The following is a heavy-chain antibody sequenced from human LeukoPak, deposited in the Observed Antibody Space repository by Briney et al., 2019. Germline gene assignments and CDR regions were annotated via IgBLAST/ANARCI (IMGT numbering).Heavy chain of an antibody. CDR3: ARSRGAGPGAYFDY. D-gene: IGHD6-19*01. V-gene: IGHV3-30*03. CDR1: GFTFSSYG. CDR2: VSYDGSKK. Sequence: GGSLRLSCAASGFTFSSYGMHWVRQPPGKGLEWVGFVSYDGSKKFYADFVKGRFSISRDNSKNTLYVQMNSLGAEDTAVYYCARSRGAGPGAYFDYWGQGTLITVSS. J-gene: IGHJ4*02.